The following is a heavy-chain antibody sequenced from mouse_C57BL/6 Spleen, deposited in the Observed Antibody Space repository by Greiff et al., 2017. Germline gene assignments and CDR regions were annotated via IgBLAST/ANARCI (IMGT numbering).Heavy chain of an antibody. V-gene: IGHV1-72*01. D-gene: IGHD1-1*01. CDR2: IDPNSGGS. J-gene: IGHJ1*03. CDR3: ARRHYGSSFWYFDV. Sequence: VQLQQSGAELVKPGASVKLSCKASGYTFTSYWMHRVKQRPGRGLEWIGRIDPNSGGSKYHEKFKGKATLTVDKPYSTAYMQLSSLTSEDSAVYYCARRHYGSSFWYFDVWGTGTTVTVSS. CDR1: GYTFTSYW.